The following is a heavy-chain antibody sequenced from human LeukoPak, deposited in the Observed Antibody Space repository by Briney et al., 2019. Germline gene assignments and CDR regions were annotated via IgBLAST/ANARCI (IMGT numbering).Heavy chain of an antibody. J-gene: IGHJ4*02. Sequence: GGSLRLSCAASGFTFSSYAMSCVRQAPGKGVEWVSAISGSGGSTYYADSVKGRFTISRDNSKNTLYLQMNSLRAEDTAVYYCAKDRLDYGDYYFDYWGQGTLVTVSS. CDR3: AKDRLDYGDYYFDY. V-gene: IGHV3-23*01. CDR2: ISGSGGST. CDR1: GFTFSSYA. D-gene: IGHD4-17*01.